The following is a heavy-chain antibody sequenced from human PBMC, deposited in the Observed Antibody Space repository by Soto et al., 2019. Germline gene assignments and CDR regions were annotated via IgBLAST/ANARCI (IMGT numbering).Heavy chain of an antibody. CDR2: MLHSGNT. CDR1: GDSVISNWW. J-gene: IGHJ4*02. Sequence: QLQLQESGPGLVKPSGTLSLTCAVSGDSVISNWWWGWVRQSPGKGVEWIADMLHSGNTNYSPSLESRVTLSVDKSKNQFSLKMNSMTAADTAVYLCVRSPGWYKMDSWGQGILVTVSS. CDR3: VRSPGWYKMDS. D-gene: IGHD6-19*01. V-gene: IGHV4-4*02.